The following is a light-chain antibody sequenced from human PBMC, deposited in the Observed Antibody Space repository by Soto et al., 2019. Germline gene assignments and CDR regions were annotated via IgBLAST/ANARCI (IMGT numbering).Light chain of an antibody. J-gene: IGKJ5*01. V-gene: IGKV3-15*01. Sequence: EMVLTQSPATLSVSPGERATLACSATQRVGSNLAWYHQKPGQPPRLLLYDTSTRATGIPARLSGSGSWGAFTTPTSSLLSAEVAAYYCRQYSNWPPLTFGQGTRLEIK. CDR1: QRVGSN. CDR3: RQYSNWPPLT. CDR2: DTS.